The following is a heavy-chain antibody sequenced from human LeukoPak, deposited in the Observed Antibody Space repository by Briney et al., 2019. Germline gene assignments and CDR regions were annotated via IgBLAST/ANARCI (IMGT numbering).Heavy chain of an antibody. CDR2: IYPGDSDT. V-gene: IGHV5-51*01. D-gene: IGHD5-18*01. CDR1: GYRFTSHW. J-gene: IGHJ6*02. Sequence: GESLKISCKGSGYRFTSHWIGWVRQMPGKGLEWMGIIYPGDSDTRYSPSLQGQVTISADKSISTAYLQWSSLKASDTAMYYCARHLRLSGYSYGYYYYGMDVWGQGTTVTVSS. CDR3: ARHLRLSGYSYGYYYYGMDV.